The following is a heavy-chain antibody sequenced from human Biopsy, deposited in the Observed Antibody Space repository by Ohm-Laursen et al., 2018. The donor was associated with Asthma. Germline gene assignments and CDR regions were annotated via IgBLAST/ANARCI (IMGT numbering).Heavy chain of an antibody. V-gene: IGHV3-30*18. CDR1: GFVFRSHA. CDR2: VSYDGGVV. D-gene: IGHD3-3*01. CDR3: AKRRGYSDLTDFDH. J-gene: IGHJ4*02. Sequence: SLRLSCAASGFVFRSHAMHWVRQAPGKGLEWVAVVSYDGGVVHYADSMKGRFTISRDNAKSTLYLQMNRLRTDGTAVYFCAKRRGYSDLTDFDHWGQGILVTVSS.